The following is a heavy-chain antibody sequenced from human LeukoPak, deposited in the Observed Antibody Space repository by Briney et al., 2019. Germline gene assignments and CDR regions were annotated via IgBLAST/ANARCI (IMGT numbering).Heavy chain of an antibody. J-gene: IGHJ4*02. V-gene: IGHV3-7*01. CDR3: ASGRQLGY. D-gene: IGHD6-13*01. Sequence: GGSLSLSCAASGFTFSNYWMSWVRQAPGKGLEWVANIKEDGSEKYYVDSVKGRFTISRDNARNSLYLQMNSLRAEDTGVYYCASGRQLGYWGQGTLVTVSS. CDR2: IKEDGSEK. CDR1: GFTFSNYW.